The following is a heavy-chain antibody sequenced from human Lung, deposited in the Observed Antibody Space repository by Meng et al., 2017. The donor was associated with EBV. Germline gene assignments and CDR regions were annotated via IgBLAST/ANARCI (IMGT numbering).Heavy chain of an antibody. V-gene: IGHV3-21*01. CDR3: AREVWYYDSSDPSGY. CDR1: GFTFSSYS. D-gene: IGHD3-22*01. J-gene: IGHJ4*02. CDR2: ISSSSSYI. Sequence: GGGLVKPGGSLSLSCAASGFTFSSYSMNWVRQAPGKGLEWVSSISSSSSYIYYADSVKGRFTISRDNAKNSLYLQMNSLRAEDTAVYYCAREVWYYDSSDPSGYWGQGTLVTVSS.